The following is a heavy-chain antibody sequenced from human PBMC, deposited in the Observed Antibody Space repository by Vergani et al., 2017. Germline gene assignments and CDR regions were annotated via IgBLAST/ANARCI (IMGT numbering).Heavy chain of an antibody. CDR3: ARGDSPDIVVVPAAIRFDY. CDR2: IWYDGSNK. CDR1: GFTFSSYG. J-gene: IGHJ4*02. D-gene: IGHD2-2*01. V-gene: IGHV3-33*01. Sequence: QVQLVESGGGVVQPGRSLRLSCAASGFTFSSYGMHWVRQAPGKGLEWVAVIWYDGSNKYYADSVKGRFTISRDNSKNTLYLQMNSLRAEDTAVYYCARGDSPDIVVVPAAIRFDYWGQGTLVTVSS.